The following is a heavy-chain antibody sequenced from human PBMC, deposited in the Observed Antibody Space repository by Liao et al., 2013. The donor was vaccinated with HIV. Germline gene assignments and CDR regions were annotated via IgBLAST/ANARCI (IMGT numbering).Heavy chain of an antibody. J-gene: IGHJ4*02. CDR1: GGSINNYY. D-gene: IGHD3-22*01. Sequence: LQESGPGLVKPAETLSLTCSVSGGSINNYYWNWIRQVPGKGLEWVGYVYYTGTTEYNPSLKSRVTISSDSSTDRVSLTLTSVTAADTAIYFCARAVSCNYYDNAGYFTGCVYFDFWGQGALVTVSS. CDR2: VYYTGTT. V-gene: IGHV4-59*01. CDR3: ARAVSCNYYDNAGYFTGCVYFDF.